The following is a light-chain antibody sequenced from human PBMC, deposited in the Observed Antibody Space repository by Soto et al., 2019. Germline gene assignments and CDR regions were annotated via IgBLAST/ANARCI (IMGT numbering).Light chain of an antibody. V-gene: IGLV1-40*01. CDR3: QSYDTGLSGPVV. CDR1: GSNIGAGFD. Sequence: QSVLTQPPSLSGAPGQNIIISCTGGGSNIGAGFDVHWYQQLPGTAPKLLIYGNTNRPSGVPDRFSCSKSGTSASLVITGLQADDEADYYCQSYDTGLSGPVVFGGGTKLTVL. CDR2: GNT. J-gene: IGLJ2*01.